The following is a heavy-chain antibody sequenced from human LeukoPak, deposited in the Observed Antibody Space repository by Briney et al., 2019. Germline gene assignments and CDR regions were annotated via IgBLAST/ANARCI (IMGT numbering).Heavy chain of an antibody. CDR3: ARGRIWVY. D-gene: IGHD2/OR15-2a*01. J-gene: IGHJ4*02. V-gene: IGHV4-39*07. Sequence: SETLSLTCTVSGGSISSSDYYWGWIRQPPGKGLEWIGSFYFSGTTYYYNPSLKSRVTISVDTSKNQFSLKLSSVTAADTAVYYCARGRIWVYWDQGTLVTVSS. CDR2: FYFSGTTY. CDR1: GGSISSSDYY.